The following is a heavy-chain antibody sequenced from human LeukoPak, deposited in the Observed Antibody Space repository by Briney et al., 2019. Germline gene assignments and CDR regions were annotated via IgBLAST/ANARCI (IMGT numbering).Heavy chain of an antibody. Sequence: PGGSLRLSCAASGFTFSSYWMYWVRQAPGKGLEWVSAISGSGGSTYYADSVKGRFTISRDNSKNTLYLQMNSLRAEDTAVYYCVLAPYDSSGAPTHAFDIWGQGTMVTVSS. D-gene: IGHD3-22*01. CDR3: VLAPYDSSGAPTHAFDI. CDR2: ISGSGGST. CDR1: GFTFSSYW. V-gene: IGHV3-23*01. J-gene: IGHJ3*02.